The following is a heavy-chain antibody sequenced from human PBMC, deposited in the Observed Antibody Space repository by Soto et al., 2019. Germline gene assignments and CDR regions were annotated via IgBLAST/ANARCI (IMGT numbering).Heavy chain of an antibody. Sequence: QVQLVQSGAEVKKPGASVKVSCKASGYTFASYALSWMRQAPGQGLEWMGWISAYNGNTNYAQELQGRVTMTTDTTTSTAYMELRILRSEGTAVYYCASDPPPPDYWGQGTLVTVSS. CDR1: GYTFASYA. V-gene: IGHV1-18*01. CDR2: ISAYNGNT. J-gene: IGHJ4*02. CDR3: ASDPPPPDY.